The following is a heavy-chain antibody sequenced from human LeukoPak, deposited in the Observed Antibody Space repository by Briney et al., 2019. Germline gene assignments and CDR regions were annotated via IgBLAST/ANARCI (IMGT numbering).Heavy chain of an antibody. CDR2: IYGSDDKT. CDR3: AKTQGYYDA. CDR1: GFTFSNYA. J-gene: IGHJ5*02. V-gene: IGHV3-23*01. Sequence: GGSLRLSCEASGFTFSNYAMSWVRQAPGEGLELVSGIYGSDDKTVYGDAVKGRFTISRDNSKNTLYLQMNSLRADDTAVYYCAKTQGYYDAWGQGALVTVSS. D-gene: IGHD2-15*01.